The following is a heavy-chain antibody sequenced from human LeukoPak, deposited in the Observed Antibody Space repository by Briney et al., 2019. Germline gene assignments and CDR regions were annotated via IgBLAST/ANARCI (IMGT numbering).Heavy chain of an antibody. Sequence: ASVKVSCKASGYTFTSYGISWVRQAPGQGLEWMGWISAYNGNTNYAQKIQGRVTMTTDTSTSAAYMELRSLRSDDTAVYYCARRGGKNYGDYVVYYYYMDVWGKGTTVTVSS. CDR3: ARRGGKNYGDYVVYYYYMDV. J-gene: IGHJ6*03. CDR1: GYTFTSYG. D-gene: IGHD4-17*01. V-gene: IGHV1-18*01. CDR2: ISAYNGNT.